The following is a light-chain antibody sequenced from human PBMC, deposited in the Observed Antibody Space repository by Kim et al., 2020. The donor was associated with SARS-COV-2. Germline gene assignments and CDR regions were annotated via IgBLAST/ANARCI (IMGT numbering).Light chain of an antibody. Sequence: PACNSSRSSQSQSYSDDNIYLNWFHQKPGQSPRRLIYKVSTRDSGVPDRFSGSGSGTDFTLQISRVKAEDVGVYYCMQGTHWPFTFGPGTKVDIK. J-gene: IGKJ3*01. CDR1: QSQSYSDDNIY. CDR2: KVS. CDR3: MQGTHWPFT. V-gene: IGKV2-30*01.